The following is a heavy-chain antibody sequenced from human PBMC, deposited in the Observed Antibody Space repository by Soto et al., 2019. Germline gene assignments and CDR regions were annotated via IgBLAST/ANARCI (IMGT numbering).Heavy chain of an antibody. CDR2: INHSGST. Sequence: SETLSLTCAVYGGSFSGYYWSWIRQPPGKGLEWIGEINHSGSTNYNPSLKSRVTISVDTSKNQFSLKLSSVTAADTAVYYCARGLGGGTSQHYYYYYYMDVWGKGTTVTVSS. V-gene: IGHV4-34*01. J-gene: IGHJ6*03. CDR3: ARGLGGGTSQHYYYYYYMDV. D-gene: IGHD2-2*01. CDR1: GGSFSGYY.